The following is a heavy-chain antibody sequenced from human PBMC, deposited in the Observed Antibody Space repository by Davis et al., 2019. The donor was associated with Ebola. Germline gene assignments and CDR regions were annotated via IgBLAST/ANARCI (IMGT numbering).Heavy chain of an antibody. CDR3: ARDSRIRDCTNGVCYTGY. CDR1: GGSISSYY. V-gene: IGHV4-59*01. Sequence: PSETLSLTCTVSGGSISSYYWSWIRQPPGKGLEWIGYIYYSGSTNYNPSLKSRVTISVDTSKNQFSLKLSSVTAADTAVYYCARDSRIRDCTNGVCYTGYWGQGTLVTVSS. CDR2: IYYSGST. D-gene: IGHD2-8*01. J-gene: IGHJ4*02.